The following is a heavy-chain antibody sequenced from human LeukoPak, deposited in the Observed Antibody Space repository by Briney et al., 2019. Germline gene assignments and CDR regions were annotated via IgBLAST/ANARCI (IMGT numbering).Heavy chain of an antibody. Sequence: SETPSLTCAVYGGSFSGYYWSWIRQPPGKGLEWIGEINHSGSTNYNPSLKSRVTISVDTSKNQVSLKLSSVTAADTAVYYCARVFLGYCSSTGCYNRWYFDYWGQGTLVTVSS. CDR2: INHSGST. CDR1: GGSFSGYY. CDR3: ARVFLGYCSSTGCYNRWYFDY. V-gene: IGHV4-34*01. D-gene: IGHD2-2*02. J-gene: IGHJ4*02.